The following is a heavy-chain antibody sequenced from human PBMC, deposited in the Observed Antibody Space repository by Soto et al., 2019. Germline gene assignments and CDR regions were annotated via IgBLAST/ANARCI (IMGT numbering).Heavy chain of an antibody. J-gene: IGHJ4*02. D-gene: IGHD6-19*01. CDR3: AKAPIAVAGHYYFDY. Sequence: GGSLRLSCAASGFTFSSYGMHWVRQAPGKGLEWVAVISYGGSNKYSADSVKGRFTISRDNSKNTVYLQMNSLRAEDTAVYYCAKAPIAVAGHYYFDYWGQGTLVTVSS. CDR1: GFTFSSYG. CDR2: ISYGGSNK. V-gene: IGHV3-30*18.